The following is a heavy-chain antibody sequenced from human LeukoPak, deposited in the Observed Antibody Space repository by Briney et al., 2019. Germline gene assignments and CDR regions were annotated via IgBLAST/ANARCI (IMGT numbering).Heavy chain of an antibody. Sequence: PGGSLRLSCAASGFSLSNSAMSWVRQAPGKGLEWASLIIASSGSTFYADSVKGRFTISRDNSKNTLYLQMNSLRAEDTAVYYCAKGAYDYIEMGYFDYWGQGTLVTVSS. J-gene: IGHJ4*02. CDR1: GFSLSNSA. CDR2: IIASSGST. D-gene: IGHD5-12*01. CDR3: AKGAYDYIEMGYFDY. V-gene: IGHV3-23*01.